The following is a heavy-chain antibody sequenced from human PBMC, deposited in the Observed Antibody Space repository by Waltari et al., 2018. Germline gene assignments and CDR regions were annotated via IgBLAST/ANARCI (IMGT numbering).Heavy chain of an antibody. CDR2: IYHSGST. CDR3: ARDVKKGGYGDWFDP. CDR1: GYSISSGYY. D-gene: IGHD6-25*01. V-gene: IGHV4-38-2*02. Sequence: QVQLQESGPGLVKPSETLSLTCTVSGYSISSGYYWGWIRQPPGKGLEWIGSIYHSGSTYYNPSLKSRVTISVDTSKNQFSLKLSSVTAADTAVYYCARDVKKGGYGDWFDPWGQGTLVTVSS. J-gene: IGHJ5*02.